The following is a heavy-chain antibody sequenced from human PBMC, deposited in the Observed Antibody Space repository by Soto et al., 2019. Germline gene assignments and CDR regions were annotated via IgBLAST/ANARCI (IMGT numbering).Heavy chain of an antibody. CDR1: GGSISGHY. J-gene: IGHJ4*02. CDR2: VYYSGST. D-gene: IGHD3-10*01. CDR3: ARTGVDFYFDF. V-gene: IGHV4-59*11. Sequence: QVRLQESGPGLVKPSDTLSLTCVVSGGSISGHYWSWIRQPPGKGLVWIGYVYYSGSTNYNPSLKSRVTMSVDTPKNQFSLKVSSVTAADTAVYYCARTGVDFYFDFWGQGTLVTVSS.